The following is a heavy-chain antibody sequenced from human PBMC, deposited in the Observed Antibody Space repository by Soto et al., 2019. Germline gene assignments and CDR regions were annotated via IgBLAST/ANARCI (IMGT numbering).Heavy chain of an antibody. CDR3: ARGAIYGFGELRNYYYYYGMDV. V-gene: IGHV4-34*01. D-gene: IGHD3-10*01. CDR1: GGSFSGYY. J-gene: IGHJ6*02. CDR2: INHSGST. Sequence: LSITCAVYGGSFSGYYWSWIRQPPGKGLEWIGEINHSGSTNYNPSLKSRVTISVDTSKNQFSLKLSSVTAADTAVYYCARGAIYGFGELRNYYYYYGMDVWGQGTTVTVSS.